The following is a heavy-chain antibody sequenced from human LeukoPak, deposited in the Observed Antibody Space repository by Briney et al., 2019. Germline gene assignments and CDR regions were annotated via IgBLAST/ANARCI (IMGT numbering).Heavy chain of an antibody. CDR3: AKPSHWGVPDY. CDR2: IKSKTDGGTT. D-gene: IGHD7-27*01. CDR1: GFTFSNAW. V-gene: IGHV3-15*07. Sequence: GGSLRLSCAASGFTFSNAWMNWVRQAPGKGLEWVGRIKSKTDGGTTDYAAPVKGRFTISRDDSKNTLYMQMNSLRAEDTAVYYCAKPSHWGVPDYWGQGTLVTVSS. J-gene: IGHJ4*02.